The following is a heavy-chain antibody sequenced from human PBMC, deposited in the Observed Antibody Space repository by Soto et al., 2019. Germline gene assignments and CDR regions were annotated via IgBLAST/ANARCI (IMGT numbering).Heavy chain of an antibody. CDR3: ARGIKERYRYGMDV. CDR2: MNPNSGNT. CDR1: GYTFTSYD. J-gene: IGHJ6*02. D-gene: IGHD3-16*02. Sequence: ASVKVSCKASGYTFTSYDINWVRQATGQGLEWMGWMNPNSGNTGYAQKFQGRVTMTRNTSISTAYMELSSLRSEDTAVYYCARGIKERYRYGMDVWGQGTTVTVSS. V-gene: IGHV1-8*01.